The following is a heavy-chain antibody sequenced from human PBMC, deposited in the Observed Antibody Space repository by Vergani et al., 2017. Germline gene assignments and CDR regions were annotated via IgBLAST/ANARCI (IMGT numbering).Heavy chain of an antibody. J-gene: IGHJ4*02. V-gene: IGHV1-46*03. CDR2: INPSGGHT. CDR3: ARGVYGILTGYRY. CDR1: GYTFSNYY. Sequence: QVQVVQSGAEVKKSGASVKVSCKTSGYTFSNYYLHWLRQAPGQGLEWMGIINPSGGHTNYTQKFQGRVTMTRDTSKSTVYMDLNSLRSEDTAIYYCARGVYGILTGYRYWGQGTLVTVSA. D-gene: IGHD3-9*01.